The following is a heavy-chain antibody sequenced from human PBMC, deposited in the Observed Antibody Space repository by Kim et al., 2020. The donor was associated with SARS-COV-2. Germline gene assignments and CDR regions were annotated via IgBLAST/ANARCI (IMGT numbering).Heavy chain of an antibody. CDR2: IYTSGST. Sequence: SETLSLTCTVSGGSISSYYWSWIRQPAGKGLEWIGRIYTSGSTNYNPSLKSRVTMSVDTSKNPFSLKLTSVTAADTAVYYCARDARGLPADCSSTSCYSTNYFDFWGQGTLVTVSS. D-gene: IGHD2-2*01. J-gene: IGHJ4*02. CDR3: ARDARGLPADCSSTSCYSTNYFDF. V-gene: IGHV4-4*07. CDR1: GGSISSYY.